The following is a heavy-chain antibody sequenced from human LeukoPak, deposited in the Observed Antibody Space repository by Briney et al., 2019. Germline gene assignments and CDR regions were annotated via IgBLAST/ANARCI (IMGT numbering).Heavy chain of an antibody. CDR1: GFTVSSNY. CDR2: IYSGGST. V-gene: IGHV3-53*01. J-gene: IGHJ3*02. CDR3: ARDPHSSSWYWTFDI. D-gene: IGHD6-13*01. Sequence: GGSLRLSCAASGFTVSSNYMSWVRQAPGKGLGWVSVIYSGGSTYYADSVKGRFTISRDNSKNTLYLQMNSLRAEDTAVYYCARDPHSSSWYWTFDIWGQGTMVTVSS.